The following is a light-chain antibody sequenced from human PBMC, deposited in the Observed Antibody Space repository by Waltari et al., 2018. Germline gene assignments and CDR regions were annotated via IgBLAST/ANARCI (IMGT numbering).Light chain of an antibody. CDR2: DVT. V-gene: IGLV2-14*03. Sequence: QSALTQPASVSGPPGPSITIPFPGTSSAVSAPHSRSLYQQHPGKAPKLMIYDVTKRPSGVSGRFSGSKSGNTASLTISGLQAEDEADYYCSSYISGVTLYVFGTGTKVTVL. CDR3: SSYISGVTLYV. J-gene: IGLJ1*01. CDR1: SSAVSAPHS.